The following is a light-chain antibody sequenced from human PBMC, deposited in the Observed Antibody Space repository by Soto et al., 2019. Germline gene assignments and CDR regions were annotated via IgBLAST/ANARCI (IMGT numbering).Light chain of an antibody. CDR2: DAS. CDR1: QSVSSSY. J-gene: IGKJ4*01. Sequence: EIVLTQSPGTLSLSPGERATLSCRARQSVSSSYLAWYQQKPGQAPRLLIYDASSRATGIPDRFSGSGSGTDFTLTISRLEPEDFAVYYCQQYGSSPDTFGGGTKVEIK. V-gene: IGKV3-20*01. CDR3: QQYGSSPDT.